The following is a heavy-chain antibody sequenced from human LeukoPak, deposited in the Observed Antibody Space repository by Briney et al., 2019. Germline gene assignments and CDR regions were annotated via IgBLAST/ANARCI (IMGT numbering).Heavy chain of an antibody. V-gene: IGHV4-39*07. CDR3: ARGSTFYYYDSSGYYHPNYYFDY. J-gene: IGHJ4*02. Sequence: SETLSLTCTVSGGSISSSSYYWGWIRQPPGKGLEWIVSIYYSGSTYYNPSLKSRVTISVDTSKNQFSLKLSSVTAADTAVYYCARGSTFYYYDSSGYYHPNYYFDYWGQGTLVTVSS. CDR1: GGSISSSSYY. CDR2: IYYSGST. D-gene: IGHD3-22*01.